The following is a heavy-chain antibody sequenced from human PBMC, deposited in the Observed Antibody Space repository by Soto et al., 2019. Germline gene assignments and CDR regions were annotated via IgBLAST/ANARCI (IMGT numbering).Heavy chain of an antibody. V-gene: IGHV1-69*06. J-gene: IGHJ6*02. CDR1: GGTFSSYA. D-gene: IGHD6-13*01. CDR2: IIPIFGTA. CDR3: ARDHWTAAAASYYYSGMDV. Sequence: SVKVSCKAAGGTFSSYAISWVRQAPGQGLEWMGGIIPIFGTANYAQKFQGRVTITADKSTSTAYMELSSLRSEDTAVYYCARDHWTAAAASYYYSGMDVWGQGTTVTVSS.